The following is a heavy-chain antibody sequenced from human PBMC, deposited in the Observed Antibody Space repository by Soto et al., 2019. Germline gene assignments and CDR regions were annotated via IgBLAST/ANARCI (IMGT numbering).Heavy chain of an antibody. CDR3: AHTMSASVIRDFDWWADV. Sequence: QITLKESGPTLVKPTQTLTLTCTFSGFSLRTSGVGVGWIRQPPGKALEWLALIYWDDDKSYSPSLKSRLTITKDTSKNQVVLRMTNMDPVDTATYYCAHTMSASVIRDFDWWADVWGQGTTVTVSS. CDR2: IYWDDDK. V-gene: IGHV2-5*02. J-gene: IGHJ6*02. D-gene: IGHD3-9*01. CDR1: GFSLRTSGVG.